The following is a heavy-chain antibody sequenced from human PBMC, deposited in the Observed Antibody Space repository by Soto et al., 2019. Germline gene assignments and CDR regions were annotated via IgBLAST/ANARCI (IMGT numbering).Heavy chain of an antibody. J-gene: IGHJ4*02. CDR1: GYTFTSYD. CDR3: AREKYSSGWYPDY. CDR2: ISAYSGNT. Sequence: ASVKVSCKASGYTFTSYDINWVRQATGQGLEWMGWISAYSGNTNYAQKLQGRVTMTTDTSTSTAYMELRSLRSDDTAVYYCAREKYSSGWYPDYWGQGTLVTVSS. V-gene: IGHV1-18*01. D-gene: IGHD6-19*01.